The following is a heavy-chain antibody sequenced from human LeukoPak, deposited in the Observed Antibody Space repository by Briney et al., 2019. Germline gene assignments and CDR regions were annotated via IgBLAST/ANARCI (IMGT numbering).Heavy chain of an antibody. CDR3: ARTDYHGSGWYGDFDY. D-gene: IGHD6-19*01. V-gene: IGHV1-69*05. CDR2: IIPIFGTA. Sequence: SVKVSCKASGGTFSSYAISWVRQAPGQGLEWMGGIIPIFGTANYAQKFQGRVTITTDESTSTAYMELSSLRPEDTAVYYCARTDYHGSGWYGDFDYWGQGTLVTVSS. CDR1: GGTFSSYA. J-gene: IGHJ4*02.